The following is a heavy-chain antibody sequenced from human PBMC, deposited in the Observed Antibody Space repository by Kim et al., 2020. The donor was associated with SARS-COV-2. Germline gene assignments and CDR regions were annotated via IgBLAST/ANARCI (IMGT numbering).Heavy chain of an antibody. CDR3: VKDPFASGPT. D-gene: IGHD3-10*01. Sequence: GGSLRLSSVASGFTFEHFAMHWIRQPPGKGLESVSLISGDGSNTYYADTVKGRFTISRDNRKNSLYLQMLSLTPEDTAFYYCVKDPFASGPTWGQGILVTVSS. V-gene: IGHV3-43*02. CDR1: GFTFEHFA. CDR2: ISGDGSNT. J-gene: IGHJ5*02.